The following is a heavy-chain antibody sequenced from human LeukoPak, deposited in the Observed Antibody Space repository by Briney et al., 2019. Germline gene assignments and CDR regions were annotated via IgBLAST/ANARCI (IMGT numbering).Heavy chain of an antibody. CDR1: GGSFSGYY. CDR3: ARGRQPRITIFGVVMAPPYYYYMDV. CDR2: INHSGST. J-gene: IGHJ6*03. V-gene: IGHV4-34*01. D-gene: IGHD3-3*01. Sequence: SETLSLTCAVYGGSFSGYYWSWIRQPPGKGLEWIGEINHSGSTNYNPSLKSRVTISVDTSKNQFSLKLSSVTAADTAVYYCARGRQPRITIFGVVMAPPYYYYMDVWGKGTTVTISS.